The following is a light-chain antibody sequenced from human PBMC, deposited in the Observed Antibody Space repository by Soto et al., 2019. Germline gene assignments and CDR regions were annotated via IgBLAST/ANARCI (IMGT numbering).Light chain of an antibody. V-gene: IGKV3-15*01. CDR3: QQCHNSPLT. Sequence: EIAMTQSPATLSVSPGERATLSCRASQSISTELAWYQQIPGQPPRLLIYSASTRATGVPARFTGSGSGSEFTLTISGLQSEDFAIYYCQQCHNSPLTFGQGTRLEI. CDR2: SAS. J-gene: IGKJ2*01. CDR1: QSISTE.